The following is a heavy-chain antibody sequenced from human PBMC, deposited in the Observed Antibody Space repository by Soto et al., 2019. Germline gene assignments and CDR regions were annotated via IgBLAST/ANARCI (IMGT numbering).Heavy chain of an antibody. V-gene: IGHV3-20*04. Sequence: EVQLVESGGGVVRPGGSLRLSCAASGFTFDDYGMSWVRQAPGKGLEWVSGINWNGGSTGYADSVKGRFTISRDNAKNSLYLQMTSLRAEDMALYYCARDRSPGIAAVDWFDPWGQGTLVTVSS. CDR1: GFTFDDYG. J-gene: IGHJ5*02. CDR3: ARDRSPGIAAVDWFDP. CDR2: INWNGGST. D-gene: IGHD6-13*01.